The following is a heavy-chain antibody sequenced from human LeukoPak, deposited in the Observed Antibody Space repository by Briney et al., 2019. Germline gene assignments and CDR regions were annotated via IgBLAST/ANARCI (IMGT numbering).Heavy chain of an antibody. D-gene: IGHD3-22*01. CDR3: ARDYYYDSSGYWGPYGMDV. CDR1: GFSFSSYW. J-gene: IGHJ6*02. V-gene: IGHV3-33*08. Sequence: PGGSLRLSCAASGFSFSSYWMTWVRQAPGKGLEWVAVIWYDGSNKYYADSVKGRFTISRDNSKNTLYLQMNSLRAEDTAVYYCARDYYYDSSGYWGPYGMDVWGQGTTVTVSS. CDR2: IWYDGSNK.